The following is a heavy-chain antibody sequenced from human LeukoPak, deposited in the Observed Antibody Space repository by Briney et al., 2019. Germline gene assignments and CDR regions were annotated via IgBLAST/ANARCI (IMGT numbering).Heavy chain of an antibody. Sequence: ASVTVSCKASGFTFTNYGISWVRQAPGQGVEGMGWISAYNGNTNYAQKLQGRVTMTTDPSTSTAYIELRSLTSDDTAVYYCPRSRPGSVTYYYYLDYWGQGTLVTVSS. D-gene: IGHD3-10*01. CDR2: ISAYNGNT. CDR1: GFTFTNYG. V-gene: IGHV1-18*01. CDR3: PRSRPGSVTYYYYLDY. J-gene: IGHJ4*02.